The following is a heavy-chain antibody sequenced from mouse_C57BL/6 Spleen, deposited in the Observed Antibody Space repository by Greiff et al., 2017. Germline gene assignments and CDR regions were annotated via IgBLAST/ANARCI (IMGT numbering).Heavy chain of an antibody. CDR2: IDPSDSYT. D-gene: IGHD1-1*01. CDR1: GYTFTSYW. V-gene: IGHV1-69*01. J-gene: IGHJ2*01. CDR3: ARRITTGHYFDY. Sequence: QVQLQQPGAELVMPGASVKLSCKASGYTFTSYWMHWVKQRPGQGLEWIGEIDPSDSYTNYNQKFKGKSTLTVDKSSSTAYMQLSSLTSEDSAVYYCARRITTGHYFDYWGQGTTLTVSS.